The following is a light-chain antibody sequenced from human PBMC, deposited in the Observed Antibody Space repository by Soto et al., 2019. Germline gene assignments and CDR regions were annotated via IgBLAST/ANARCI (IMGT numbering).Light chain of an antibody. CDR2: SGD. CDR3: VLYMKGDIRV. CDR1: SGSVSSRYY. J-gene: IGLJ2*01. Sequence: QTVVTQEASLSVSPGGTVTLTFGLTSGSVSSRYYPSWYRQDPGQTPRTLIYSGDIRSSGVPDRFSGYILGSKAALTITGAQADDESVYYCVLYMKGDIRVFGGGTKLTVL. V-gene: IGLV8-61*01.